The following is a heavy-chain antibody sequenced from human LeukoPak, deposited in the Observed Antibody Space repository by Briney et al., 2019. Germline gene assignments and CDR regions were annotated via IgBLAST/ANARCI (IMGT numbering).Heavy chain of an antibody. D-gene: IGHD1-20*01. CDR1: GFTFSSYS. Sequence: PGGSLRLSCAASGFTFSSYSMNWVRQAPGKGLEWVSSISSSSSYIYYADSVKGRFTISRDNAKNSLYLQMNSLRAEDTAVYYCARDRGITGTLDWFDPWGQGTLVTVSS. CDR2: ISSSSSYI. V-gene: IGHV3-21*01. J-gene: IGHJ5*02. CDR3: ARDRGITGTLDWFDP.